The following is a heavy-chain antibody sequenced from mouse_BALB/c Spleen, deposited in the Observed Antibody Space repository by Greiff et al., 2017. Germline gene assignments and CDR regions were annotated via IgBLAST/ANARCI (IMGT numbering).Heavy chain of an antibody. V-gene: IGHV5-9-4*01. J-gene: IGHJ2*01. CDR1: GFTFSSYA. Sequence: DVQLVESGGGLVKPGGSLKLSCAASGFTFSSYAMSWVRQSPEKRLEWVAEISSGGSYTYYPDTVTGRFTISRDNAKNTLYLEMSSLRSEDTAMYYCARAVVRHSFDYWGQGTTLTVSA. CDR2: ISSGGSYT. D-gene: IGHD2-14*01. CDR3: ARAVVRHSFDY.